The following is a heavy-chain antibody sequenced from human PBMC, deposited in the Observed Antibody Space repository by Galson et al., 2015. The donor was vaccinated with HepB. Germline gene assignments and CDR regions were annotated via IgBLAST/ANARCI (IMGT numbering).Heavy chain of an antibody. Sequence: SVKVSCKASGYTFTSYGISWVRQAPGQGLEWMGWISAYNGNTNYAQKLQGRVTMTTDTSTSTAYMELRSLRSDDTAVYYCARDRWSGELALMVYDNWFDPWGQGTLVTVSS. J-gene: IGHJ5*02. CDR1: GYTFTSYG. CDR3: ARDRWSGELALMVYDNWFDP. V-gene: IGHV1-18*01. D-gene: IGHD2-8*01. CDR2: ISAYNGNT.